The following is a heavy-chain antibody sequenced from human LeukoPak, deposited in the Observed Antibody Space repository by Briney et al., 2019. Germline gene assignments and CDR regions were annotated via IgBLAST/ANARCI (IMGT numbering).Heavy chain of an antibody. CDR2: ISISSSKI. D-gene: IGHD2-21*02. CDR3: ARSDCGGDCYLIDY. Sequence: GGSLRLSCAASGFTLSSHSMNWVRQAPRKGLEWISYISISSSKIYYADSVKGRFTISRDNARNSLYLQMNNLRDEDTAMYYCARSDCGGDCYLIDYWGQGTLVTVSS. J-gene: IGHJ4*02. CDR1: GFTLSSHS. V-gene: IGHV3-48*02.